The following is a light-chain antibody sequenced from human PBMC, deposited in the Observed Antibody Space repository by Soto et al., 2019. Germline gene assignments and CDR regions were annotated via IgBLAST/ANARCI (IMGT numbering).Light chain of an antibody. CDR3: QQRTNSPPWT. CDR1: QNISTY. Sequence: EIVLTQSPATLSLSPGEGASLSCRASQNISTYLAWYQQKPGQVPRLLIYGVSKRAPAIPARFSGSGSGTAFTLTVSGLETDDFAAYYCQQRTNSPPWTFGQGTRVELK. J-gene: IGKJ1*01. V-gene: IGKV3-11*01. CDR2: GVS.